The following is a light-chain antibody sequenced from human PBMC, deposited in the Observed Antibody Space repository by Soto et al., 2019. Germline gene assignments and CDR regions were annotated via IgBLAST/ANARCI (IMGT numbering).Light chain of an antibody. J-gene: IGLJ2*01. CDR1: SSDIGGYNY. CDR3: SSYAGSNNLL. Sequence: QSVLTQPPSASGSPGQSVAISCTGTSSDIGGYNYVSWYQQHPGKAPKLMIYEVNKRPSGVPDRFPGSKSGNTASLTVSGRQAEDEADYYCSSYAGSNNLLFGGGTKLTVL. V-gene: IGLV2-8*01. CDR2: EVN.